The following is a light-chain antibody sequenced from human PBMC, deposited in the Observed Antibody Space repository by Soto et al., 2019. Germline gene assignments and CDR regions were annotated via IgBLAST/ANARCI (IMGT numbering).Light chain of an antibody. Sequence: EIVLTQSPGTLSLSPGEGATLSCRAIQTISNNYLAGYQHKPGQAPRLLIYAASTRATGIPDEFSGSGSRADFTLTVNTLEPEDFAVYYSQQYGTSPRTFGQWTQVEI. V-gene: IGKV3-20*01. J-gene: IGKJ1*01. CDR1: QTISNNY. CDR3: QQYGTSPRT. CDR2: AAS.